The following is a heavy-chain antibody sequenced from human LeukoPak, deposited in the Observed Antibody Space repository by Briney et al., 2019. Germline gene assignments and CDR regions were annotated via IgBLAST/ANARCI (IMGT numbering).Heavy chain of an antibody. CDR3: APEVWELQGASDI. J-gene: IGHJ3*02. D-gene: IGHD1-26*01. Sequence: PGGSLRLSCAASGFTFSSYSMNWVRQAPGKGLEWVSSISSSSSYIYYADSVKGRFTISRDNAKNSLYLQMNSLRAEDTALYYCAPEVWELQGASDIWGQGTMVTVSS. V-gene: IGHV3-21*01. CDR1: GFTFSSYS. CDR2: ISSSSSYI.